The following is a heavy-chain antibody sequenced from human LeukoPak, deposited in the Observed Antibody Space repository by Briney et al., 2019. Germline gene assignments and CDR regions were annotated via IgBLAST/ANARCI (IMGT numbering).Heavy chain of an antibody. V-gene: IGHV4-61*08. J-gene: IGHJ3*01. CDR3: ARPWIVGASLGAFDL. CDR1: GGSVRSGGYY. Sequence: SETLSLTCTVTGGSVRSGGYYWSWSRQSPGRGLEWIAYVSYSGGTNYNPSLKSRVTISVDASKNQFSLKLSSVTAADTAVYFCARPWIVGASLGAFDLWGQGTMVTVSS. CDR2: VSYSGGT. D-gene: IGHD1-26*01.